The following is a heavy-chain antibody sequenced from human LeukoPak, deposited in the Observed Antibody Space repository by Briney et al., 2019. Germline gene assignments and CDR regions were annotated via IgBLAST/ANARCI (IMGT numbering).Heavy chain of an antibody. CDR3: AKVASITMIVVVTPDAFDI. D-gene: IGHD3-22*01. CDR2: ISYDGTNK. CDR1: GFIFSSYG. J-gene: IGHJ3*02. Sequence: GGSLRLSCVASGFIFSSYGMHWVRQAPGKGLEWVAVISYDGTNKYYADSVRGRFTISRDNSKNTLYLQMNSLRAEDTAVYYCAKVASITMIVVVTPDAFDIWGQGTMVTVSS. V-gene: IGHV3-30*18.